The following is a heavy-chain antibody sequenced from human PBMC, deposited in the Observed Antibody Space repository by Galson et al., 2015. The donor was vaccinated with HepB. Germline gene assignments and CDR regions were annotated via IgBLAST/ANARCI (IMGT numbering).Heavy chain of an antibody. CDR1: GFTFSSYS. D-gene: IGHD2-2*01. V-gene: IGHV3-48*02. J-gene: IGHJ6*02. CDR2: ISSSSSTI. Sequence: SLRLSCAASGFTFSSYSMNWVRQAPGKGLEWVSYISSSSSTIYYADSVKGRFTISRDNAKNSLYLQMNSLRDEDTAVYYCASSLVVPAGIEYYYYAMDVWGQGTTVTVSS. CDR3: ASSLVVPAGIEYYYYAMDV.